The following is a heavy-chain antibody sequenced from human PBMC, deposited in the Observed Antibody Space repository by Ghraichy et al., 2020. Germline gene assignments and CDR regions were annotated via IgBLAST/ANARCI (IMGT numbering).Heavy chain of an antibody. D-gene: IGHD5-24*01. Sequence: GGSLRLSCAASGFPFSDYYMTWVRQAPGKGLQWVSYISLNGSTTYYSASVRGRFTISRDNAKKSLYLQMNSLRAEDTAVYYCARDYHRYGYTYGLLGHWGQGALVTVSS. CDR2: ISLNGSTT. CDR3: ARDYHRYGYTYGLLGH. J-gene: IGHJ4*02. V-gene: IGHV3-11*01. CDR1: GFPFSDYY.